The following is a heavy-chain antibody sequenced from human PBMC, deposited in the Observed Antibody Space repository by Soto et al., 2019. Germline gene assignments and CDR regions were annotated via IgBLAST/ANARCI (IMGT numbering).Heavy chain of an antibody. CDR1: GGSISSYY. D-gene: IGHD3-10*01. J-gene: IGHJ6*03. CDR3: ARRRISGIYYYYYMDV. Sequence: SETLSLTCTVSGGSISSYYWSWSRQPPGKGLEWIGYIYYSGSTNYNPSLKSRVTISVDTSKNQFSLKLSSVTAADTAVYYCARRRISGIYYYYYMDVWGKGTTVTVS. CDR2: IYYSGST. V-gene: IGHV4-59*08.